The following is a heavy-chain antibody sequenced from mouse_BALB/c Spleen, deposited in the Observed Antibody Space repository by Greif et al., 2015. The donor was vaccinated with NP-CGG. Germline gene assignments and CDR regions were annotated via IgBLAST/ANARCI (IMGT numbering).Heavy chain of an antibody. Sequence: EVQLVESGGGLVQPGGSLKLSCAASGFTFRSYTMSWVRQTPEKRLEWVAYISNGGGSTYYPDTVKGRFTISRDNAKNTLYLQMSSLKSEDTAMYYCARQGYYGSVFDYWGQGTTLTVSS. D-gene: IGHD1-1*01. CDR2: ISNGGGST. J-gene: IGHJ2*01. V-gene: IGHV5-12-2*01. CDR1: GFTFRSYT. CDR3: ARQGYYGSVFDY.